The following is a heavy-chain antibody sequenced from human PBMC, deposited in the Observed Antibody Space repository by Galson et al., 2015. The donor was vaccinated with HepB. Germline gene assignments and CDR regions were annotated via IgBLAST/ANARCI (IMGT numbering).Heavy chain of an antibody. Sequence: QSGAEVKKPGESLKISCKASGYTFTTYGIIWVRQAPGQGLEWMGRINTYNGNTNYVEKVQGRVTMTTDTSTGTAYMELRSLRSDDTAVYYCARLREYFGIDYWGQGTLVTVSS. D-gene: IGHD2/OR15-2a*01. V-gene: IGHV1-18*01. CDR3: ARLREYFGIDY. J-gene: IGHJ4*02. CDR1: GYTFTTYG. CDR2: INTYNGNT.